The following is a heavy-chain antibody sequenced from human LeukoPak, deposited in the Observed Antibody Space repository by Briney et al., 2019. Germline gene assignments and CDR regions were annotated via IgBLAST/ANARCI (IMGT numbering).Heavy chain of an antibody. CDR2: IYYSGST. D-gene: IGHD3-10*01. J-gene: IGHJ6*02. CDR1: GGSLTSGSYY. Sequence: PSATLSLTCTVSGGSLTSGSYYWGWVRQSPGKGLEWIGSIYYSGSTYYNPSLKSRVTISVDTSKNQFSLKLSSVTAADTAVYYCARGSRYGMDVWGQGTTVTVSS. CDR3: ARGSRYGMDV. V-gene: IGHV4-39*01.